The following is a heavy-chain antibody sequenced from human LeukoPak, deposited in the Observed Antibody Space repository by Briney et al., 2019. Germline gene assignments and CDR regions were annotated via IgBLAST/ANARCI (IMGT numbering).Heavy chain of an antibody. CDR1: GYTFTGYY. V-gene: IGHV1-2*06. CDR2: INPNSGGT. J-gene: IGHJ4*02. Sequence: ASVKVSCKASGYTFTGYYMHWARQAPGQGLEWMGRINPNSGGTNYAQKFQGRVTMTRDTSISTAYMELSRLRSDDTAVYYCARAIPLPNYYDSSGYYGRWGQGTLVTVSS. D-gene: IGHD3-22*01. CDR3: ARAIPLPNYYDSSGYYGR.